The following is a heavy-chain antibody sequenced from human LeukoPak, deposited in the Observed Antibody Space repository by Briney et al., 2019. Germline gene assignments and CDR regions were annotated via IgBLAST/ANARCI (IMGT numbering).Heavy chain of an antibody. CDR1: GGSISSYY. Sequence: SETLSLTCTVSGGSISSYYWSWIRQPPGKGLEWIGYIYYSGSTNYNPSLKSRVTISVDTSKNQFSLKLSSVTAADTAVYYCARVMSAYQPLLGYFDYWGQGTLVTVSS. D-gene: IGHD2-2*01. V-gene: IGHV4-59*01. CDR2: IYYSGST. CDR3: ARVMSAYQPLLGYFDY. J-gene: IGHJ4*02.